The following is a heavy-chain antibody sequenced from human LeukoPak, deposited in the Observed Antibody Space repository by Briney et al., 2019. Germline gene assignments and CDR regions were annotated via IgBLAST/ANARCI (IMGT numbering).Heavy chain of an antibody. Sequence: GGSLRLSCAASGFTFSSYSMNWVRQPPGKGLEWVSSISTSSFIYYADSVKGRFTISRDNAKNSLYLQMNSLRGEDTAVYYCARDVAYSTFDYWGQGTLVTVSS. CDR2: ISTSSFI. D-gene: IGHD6-13*01. V-gene: IGHV3-21*01. CDR3: ARDVAYSTFDY. CDR1: GFTFSSYS. J-gene: IGHJ4*02.